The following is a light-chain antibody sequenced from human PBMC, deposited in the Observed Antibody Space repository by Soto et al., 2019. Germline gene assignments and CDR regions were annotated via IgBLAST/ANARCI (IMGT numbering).Light chain of an antibody. J-gene: IGKJ2*01. CDR3: MQATHYQPYT. CDR1: QSLLHSDGNTY. CDR2: KVS. V-gene: IGKV2-24*01. Sequence: VVMTQTPLSSPVTLGQPASISCKSSQSLLHSDGNTYLNWLHQRPGQPPRLLIYKVSNRFSGAPDRFSGSGAGTDFTLTISRVEAEDVGIYYCMQATHYQPYTFGQGTKLEIK.